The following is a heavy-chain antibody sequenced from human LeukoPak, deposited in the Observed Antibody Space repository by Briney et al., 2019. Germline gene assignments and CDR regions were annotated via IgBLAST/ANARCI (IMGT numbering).Heavy chain of an antibody. Sequence: PSETLSLTCTVSGGSISSGVYYWSWIRQPPGKGLEWIGYIYYSGSTYYNPSLKSRVTISVDTSKNQFSLKLSSVTAADTAVYYCARSTVWFGEYPLLDYWGQGTLVTVSS. CDR2: IYYSGST. CDR1: GGSISSGVYY. J-gene: IGHJ4*02. CDR3: ARSTVWFGEYPLLDY. V-gene: IGHV4-30-4*01. D-gene: IGHD3-10*01.